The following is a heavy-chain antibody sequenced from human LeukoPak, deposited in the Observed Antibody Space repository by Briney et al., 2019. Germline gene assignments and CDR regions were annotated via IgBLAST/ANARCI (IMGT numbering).Heavy chain of an antibody. CDR3: ARDSSHYLGSSDY. J-gene: IGHJ4*02. CDR2: ISETGGVT. CDR1: GFSFGSYP. Sequence: GGSLRLSCVVSGFSFGSYPMSWVRQAPGKGLEWVSVISETGGVTHYADSVKGRFTISRDNIKNTLHLQMNGLRAEDTAIYYCARDSSHYLGSSDYWGQGTLVTVSS. V-gene: IGHV3-23*01. D-gene: IGHD6-6*01.